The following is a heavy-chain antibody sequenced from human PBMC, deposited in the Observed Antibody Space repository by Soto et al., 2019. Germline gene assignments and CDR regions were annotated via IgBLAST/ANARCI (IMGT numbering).Heavy chain of an antibody. CDR3: ARRQRGDLAGAFDI. Sequence: KPGGSLRLSCAASGFTFSSYSMNWVRQAPGKGLEWVSSISSSSSYIYYADSVKGRFTISRDNAKNSLYLQMNSLRAEDTAVYYCARRQRGDLAGAFDIWGQGTMVTVSS. V-gene: IGHV3-21*01. J-gene: IGHJ3*02. D-gene: IGHD3-10*01. CDR1: GFTFSSYS. CDR2: ISSSSSYI.